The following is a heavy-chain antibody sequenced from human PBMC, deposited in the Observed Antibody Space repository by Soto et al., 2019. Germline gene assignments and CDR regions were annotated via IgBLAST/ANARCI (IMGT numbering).Heavy chain of an antibody. CDR3: GRESTQSGPNWFDT. CDR2: ISHSGST. D-gene: IGHD2-8*02. CDR1: GGSISSGRSS. J-gene: IGHJ5*02. V-gene: IGHV4-30-2*01. Sequence: SETLSLTCSVSGGSISSGRSSWNWIRQPPGKGLEWIAYISHSGSTYYTPSLKSRVTISVDRSKNQFSLKLNSLTAADTAVYYCGRESTQSGPNWFDTWGPGILVTVSS.